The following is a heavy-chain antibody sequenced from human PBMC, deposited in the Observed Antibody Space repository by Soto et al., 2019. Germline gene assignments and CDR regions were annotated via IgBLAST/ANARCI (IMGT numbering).Heavy chain of an antibody. CDR2: ISGGGVST. Sequence: SGGSLRLSCAASKFTFSTYAMSWVRQAPGKGLEWVSAISGGGVSTYYADSVKGRFTISRDNSKNTLYLQMNSLRAEDTAVYYCAKLPYSSGVYYFDYWGQGTLVTVS. CDR1: KFTFSTYA. V-gene: IGHV3-23*01. J-gene: IGHJ4*02. CDR3: AKLPYSSGVYYFDY. D-gene: IGHD6-19*01.